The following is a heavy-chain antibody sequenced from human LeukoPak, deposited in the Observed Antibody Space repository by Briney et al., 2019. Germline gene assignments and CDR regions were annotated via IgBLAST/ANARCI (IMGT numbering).Heavy chain of an antibody. CDR2: IIGDGGDI. D-gene: IGHD5-24*01. CDR3: AKDRTPDGFYSIDF. J-gene: IGHJ4*02. Sequence: GGSLRLSCEASGFTFSIFAMNWVRQAPGKGLEWVSVIIGDGGDIRYADSVKGRFTISRDNSKNTLYLQMNNLRADDTAVYYCAKDRTPDGFYSIDFWGQGSLVTVSS. V-gene: IGHV3-23*01. CDR1: GFTFSIFA.